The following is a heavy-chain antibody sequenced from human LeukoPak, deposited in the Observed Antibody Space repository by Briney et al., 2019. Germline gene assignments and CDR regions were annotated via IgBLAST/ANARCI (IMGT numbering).Heavy chain of an antibody. D-gene: IGHD3-16*01. J-gene: IGHJ5*02. Sequence: GGSLRLSCAASGFAFNIYAMTWVRQAPGKGLEWVSTISGDSATPYFADSVKGRFTISRDNSKDTLYLQMNSLRAEDTAVYYCARDMTFGGVMSNWFDPWGQGTLVTVSS. V-gene: IGHV3-23*01. CDR2: ISGDSATP. CDR1: GFAFNIYA. CDR3: ARDMTFGGVMSNWFDP.